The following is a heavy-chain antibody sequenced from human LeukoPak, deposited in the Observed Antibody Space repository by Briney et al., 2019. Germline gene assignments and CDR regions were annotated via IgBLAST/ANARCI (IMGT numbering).Heavy chain of an antibody. Sequence: TSETLSLTCTVSGGSISSGDYYWSWIRQPPGKGLEWIGYIYYSGRTYYNPSLKSRVTISVDTSKNQFSLKLSSVTAADTAVYYCARGGYSSGWSLYYFDYWGQGALVTVSS. CDR3: ARGGYSSGWSLYYFDY. D-gene: IGHD6-19*01. V-gene: IGHV4-30-4*08. CDR2: IYYSGRT. CDR1: GGSISSGDYY. J-gene: IGHJ4*02.